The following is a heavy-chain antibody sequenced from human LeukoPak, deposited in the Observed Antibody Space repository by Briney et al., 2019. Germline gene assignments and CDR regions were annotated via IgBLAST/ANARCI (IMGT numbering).Heavy chain of an antibody. D-gene: IGHD3-10*01. J-gene: IGHJ6*03. Sequence: SETLSLTCTVSGGSISSYYWSWIRQPPGKGLEWIGYIYYSGSTNYNPSLKSRVTISVDTSKNQFSLKLSSVTAADTAVYYCARYNYGSGSPGPYNYYYYMDVWGKGTTVTVSS. V-gene: IGHV4-59*01. CDR2: IYYSGST. CDR3: ARYNYGSGSPGPYNYYYYMDV. CDR1: GGSISSYY.